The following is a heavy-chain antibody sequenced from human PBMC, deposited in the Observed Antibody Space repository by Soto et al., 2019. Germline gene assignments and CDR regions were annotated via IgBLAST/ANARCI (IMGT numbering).Heavy chain of an antibody. Sequence: EVQLLESGGGLVQPGGSLRLSCAASGFTFRSYGMNWVRQAPGKGLEWVSAITGGGGSTYYADSVKGRFTISRDNSKNTLHLQMNSLRAEDTAVYYCAKEHYDDSGVDYWGQGTLVTVSS. D-gene: IGHD3-22*01. CDR3: AKEHYDDSGVDY. CDR1: GFTFRSYG. V-gene: IGHV3-23*01. J-gene: IGHJ4*02. CDR2: ITGGGGST.